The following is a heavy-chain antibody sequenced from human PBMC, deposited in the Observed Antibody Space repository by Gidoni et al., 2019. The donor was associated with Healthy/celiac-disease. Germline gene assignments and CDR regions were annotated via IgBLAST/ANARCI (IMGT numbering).Heavy chain of an antibody. CDR2: ISSNGDST. D-gene: IGHD3-22*01. J-gene: IGHJ4*02. CDR1: GFTFSSYA. V-gene: IGHV3-64D*06. CDR3: VPDSSGYPGLSFDY. Sequence: EVQLVESGGGLVQPGGSLRLSCSASGFTFSSYAMHWVRQAPGKGLEYVSAISSNGDSTYYADSAKGRFTISRDNSKNTLYLQMSSLRAEDTAVYYCVPDSSGYPGLSFDYWGQGTLVTVSS.